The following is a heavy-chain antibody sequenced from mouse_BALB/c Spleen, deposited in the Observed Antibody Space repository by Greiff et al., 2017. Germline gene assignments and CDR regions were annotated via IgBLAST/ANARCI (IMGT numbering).Heavy chain of an antibody. V-gene: IGHV5-17*02. CDR3: ARSEDGNYVYFDV. CDR2: ISSGSSTI. Sequence: EVKLVESGGGLVQPGGSRKLSCAASGFTFSSFGMHWVRQAPEKGLEWVAYISSGSSTIYYADTVKGRFTISRDNPKNTLFLQMTSLRSEDTAMYYCARSEDGNYVYFDVWGAGTTVTVSS. CDR1: GFTFSSFG. D-gene: IGHD2-1*01. J-gene: IGHJ1*01.